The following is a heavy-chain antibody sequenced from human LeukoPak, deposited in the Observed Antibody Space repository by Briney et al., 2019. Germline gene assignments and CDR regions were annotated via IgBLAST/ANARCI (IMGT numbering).Heavy chain of an antibody. CDR1: GASISDYY. D-gene: IGHD3-22*01. J-gene: IGHJ6*02. CDR3: ARGEGWNYYDSSGSLRLSYYYGMDV. CDR2: IYYSGNT. V-gene: IGHV4-59*08. Sequence: SEALSLTCTVSGASISDYYWSWIRQPPGKGLEWLGYIYYSGNTNYNPSLQSRVTISVDTSRNQFSLKLNSVTAADTAVYYCARGEGWNYYDSSGSLRLSYYYGMDVWGQGTTVTVSS.